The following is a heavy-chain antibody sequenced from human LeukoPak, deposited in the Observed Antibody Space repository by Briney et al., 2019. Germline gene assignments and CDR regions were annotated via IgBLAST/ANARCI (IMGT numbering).Heavy chain of an antibody. V-gene: IGHV1-18*01. CDR3: ARDTLANSSSWYRQ. CDR1: GYTFTSYG. D-gene: IGHD6-13*01. CDR2: ISAYNGNT. Sequence: ASVKVSCKASGYTFTSYGISWVRQAPGQGLEWMGWISAYNGNTNYAQKLQGRVTMTTDTSTSTAYMELRSLRSDDTAVYYCARDTLANSSSWYRQWGGGTLVTVS. J-gene: IGHJ4*02.